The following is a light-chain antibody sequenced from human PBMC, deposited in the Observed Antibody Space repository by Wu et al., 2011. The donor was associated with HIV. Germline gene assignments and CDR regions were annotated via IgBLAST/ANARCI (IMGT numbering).Light chain of an antibody. CDR2: GVS. CDR3: QQRKSWPRT. J-gene: IGKJ1*01. Sequence: EIVMTQSPATLSVSPGERATLSCRASQSVSSNLAWYQQKPGQAPRLLIYGVSTRATGIPARFSGSGSGTEFTLTISSLEPEDFAVYYCQQRKSWPRTFGQGTK. V-gene: IGKV3-15*01. CDR1: QSVSSN.